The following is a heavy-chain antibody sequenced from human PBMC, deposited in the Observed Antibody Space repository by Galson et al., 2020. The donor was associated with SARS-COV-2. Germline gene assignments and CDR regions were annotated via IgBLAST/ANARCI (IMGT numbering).Heavy chain of an antibody. J-gene: IGHJ4*02. CDR2: ISWNSNNI. V-gene: IGHV3-9*01. Sequence: SLKISCAASGFTFDDYAIHWVRQAPGKGLEWVSGISWNSNNIGYADSVKGRFTISRDNAKNSLYLQMSGLRAEDTALYYCAKDTYGSSSGTIDYWGQGTLVTVSS. CDR3: AKDTYGSSSGTIDY. D-gene: IGHD6-6*01. CDR1: GFTFDDYA.